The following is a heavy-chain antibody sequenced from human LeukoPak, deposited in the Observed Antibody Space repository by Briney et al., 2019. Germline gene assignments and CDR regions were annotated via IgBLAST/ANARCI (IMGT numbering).Heavy chain of an antibody. CDR3: AKMIVFLQFGEYYWFDS. CDR1: GFTFSTYG. D-gene: IGHD3-10*01. Sequence: GGSLRLSCAASGFTFSTYGMSWVRQAPGRGLEWVSSISGSGDSVYYADSVQGRFTISRDNSKNMVYLQVSGLRAEDTATYFCAKMIVFLQFGEYYWFDSWGQGTLVTVSS. V-gene: IGHV3-23*01. J-gene: IGHJ5*01. CDR2: ISGSGDSV.